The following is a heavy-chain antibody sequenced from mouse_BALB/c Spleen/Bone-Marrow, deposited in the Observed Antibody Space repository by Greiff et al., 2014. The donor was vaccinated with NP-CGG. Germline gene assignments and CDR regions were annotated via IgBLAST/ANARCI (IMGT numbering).Heavy chain of an antibody. CDR1: GYTFTDYN. CDR2: INPNNGGT. Sequence: EVQLQQSGPELVKPGASVKIPCKASGYTFTDYNMDWVKQSHGKSLEWIGDINPNNGGTIYNQKFKSKATLTVDKSSSTAYMELRSLTSEDTAVYYCARRELGRFAYWGQGTLVTVSA. D-gene: IGHD4-1*01. J-gene: IGHJ3*01. V-gene: IGHV1-18*01. CDR3: ARRELGRFAY.